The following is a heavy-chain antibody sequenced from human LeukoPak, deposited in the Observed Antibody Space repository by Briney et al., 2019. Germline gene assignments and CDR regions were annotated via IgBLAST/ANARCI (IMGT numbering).Heavy chain of an antibody. CDR2: IYHSGRT. CDR1: GYSISSGDY. CDR3: ARLPSSSVLFDL. D-gene: IGHD6-6*01. J-gene: IGHJ4*02. V-gene: IGHV4-38-2*01. Sequence: SETLSLTCAVSGYSISSGDYWGWIRQPPGKGLEWIGSIYHSGRTFYNASLKSRVTMSVDTPKNQFSLKLTSVTAADTAVYYCARLPSSSVLFDLWGQGTLVTVSS.